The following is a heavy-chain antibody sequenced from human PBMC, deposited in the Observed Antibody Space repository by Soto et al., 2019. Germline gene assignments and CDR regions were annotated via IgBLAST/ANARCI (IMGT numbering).Heavy chain of an antibody. D-gene: IGHD2-2*01. V-gene: IGHV3-30-3*01. CDR1: GFTFSSYA. CDR2: ISYDGSNK. Sequence: PGGSLRLSCAASGFTFSSYAMHWVRQAPGKGLEWVAVISYDGSNKYYADSVKGRFTISRDNSKNTLYLQMNSLRAEDTAVYYCARDLIVVVPAAILPHYYYYGMDVWGQGTTVTVSS. CDR3: ARDLIVVVPAAILPHYYYYGMDV. J-gene: IGHJ6*02.